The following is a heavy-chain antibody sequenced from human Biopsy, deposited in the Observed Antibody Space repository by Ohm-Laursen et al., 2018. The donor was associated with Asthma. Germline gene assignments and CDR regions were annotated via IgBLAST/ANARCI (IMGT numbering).Heavy chain of an antibody. CDR2: IYYSGST. Sequence: SETLSLTCPVSGGSISSSSYYWGWIRQPPGKGLEWIGYIYYSGSTNYNPSLKSRVTISVDTSKNQFSLKLSSVTAAGTAVYYCARERAGYYGSGSYLGYWGQGTLVTVSS. J-gene: IGHJ4*02. CDR1: GGSISSSSYY. CDR3: ARERAGYYGSGSYLGY. V-gene: IGHV4-61*01. D-gene: IGHD3-10*01.